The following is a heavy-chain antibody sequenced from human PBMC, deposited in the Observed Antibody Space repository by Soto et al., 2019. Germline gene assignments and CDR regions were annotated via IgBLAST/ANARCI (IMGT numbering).Heavy chain of an antibody. V-gene: IGHV5-51*01. Sequence: HGESLKISCQGSGYNFAGYWIAWVRQMPGKGLELMGIIYPSDSVTRYRPSFQGQVTVSADKSISSAYLQWSSLRASDTAMYYCARGGVSTRTFDYWGQGTPVTVSS. D-gene: IGHD3-3*01. CDR1: GYNFAGYW. CDR3: ARGGVSTRTFDY. J-gene: IGHJ4*02. CDR2: IYPSDSVT.